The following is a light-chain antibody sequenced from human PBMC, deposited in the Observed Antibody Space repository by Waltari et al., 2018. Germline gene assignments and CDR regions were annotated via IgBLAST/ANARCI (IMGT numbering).Light chain of an antibody. CDR2: GAS. CDR1: QSVSNN. CDR3: QQYNNWPPWT. V-gene: IGKV3-15*01. J-gene: IGKJ1*01. Sequence: CSASQSVSNNLAWYQQKPGQAPRLLIYGASTRATGIPARFSGSGSGTEFTLTISSLQSEDFAVYYCQQYNNWPPWTFGQGTKVEIK.